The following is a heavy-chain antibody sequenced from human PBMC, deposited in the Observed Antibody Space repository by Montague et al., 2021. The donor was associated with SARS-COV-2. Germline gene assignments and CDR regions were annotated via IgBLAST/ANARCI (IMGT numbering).Heavy chain of an antibody. CDR2: IYYSGTT. D-gene: IGHD3-22*01. J-gene: IGHJ1*01. CDR1: SGSIISSGYY. V-gene: IGHV4-39*02. Sequence: SETLSLTCSISSGSIISSGYYWGWIRQPPGKELEWIGNIYYSGTTYYNPSLQSRGTISVDTSKNHLSLRLTSATAADTAVYYCARIGYESVGYYYIYPDWGQGTLVTVSS. CDR3: ARIGYESVGYYYIYPD.